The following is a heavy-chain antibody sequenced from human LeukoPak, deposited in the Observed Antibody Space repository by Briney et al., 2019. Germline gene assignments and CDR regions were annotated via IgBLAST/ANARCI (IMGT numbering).Heavy chain of an antibody. J-gene: IGHJ3*02. CDR1: GGSFSGYY. CDR3: AREGDGYNVVAFNI. Sequence: PSETLSLTCAVYGGSFSGYYWSWIRQPPGKGLEWIGEINHSGSTNYNPSLKSRVTISVDTSKNQFSLKLSSVTAADTAVYYCAREGDGYNVVAFNIWGQGTMVTVPS. CDR2: INHSGST. D-gene: IGHD5-24*01. V-gene: IGHV4-34*01.